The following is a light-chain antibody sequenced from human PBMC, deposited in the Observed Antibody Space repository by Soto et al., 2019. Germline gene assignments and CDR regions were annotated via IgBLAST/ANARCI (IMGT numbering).Light chain of an antibody. CDR2: DVS. Sequence: IQLTQSPSSLSASVGDRVTITCRASQDIRGALAWYQQKPGKAPKLLIYDVSSLESGVPSRFSGSGSGTDFTFTISSLQPEDFATYYCQQFNVYPITFGQGTRLEIK. J-gene: IGKJ5*01. CDR1: QDIRGA. CDR3: QQFNVYPIT. V-gene: IGKV1-13*02.